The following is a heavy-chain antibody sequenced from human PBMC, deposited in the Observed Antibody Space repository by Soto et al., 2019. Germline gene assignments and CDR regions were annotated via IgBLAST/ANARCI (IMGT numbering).Heavy chain of an antibody. J-gene: IGHJ4*02. CDR3: ARGNQVAMSDY. CDR1: CGSISNYY. V-gene: IGHV4-4*07. Sequence: QVQLQESGPGLVKPSETLSLTCAVSCGSISNYYWSWIRQPAGKGLEWIGRFYASGYTNYNPSLKSRVTMSLDISKNQFSLRLSSVTAADTAVYYCARGNQVAMSDYWGQGTLVTVSS. CDR2: FYASGYT.